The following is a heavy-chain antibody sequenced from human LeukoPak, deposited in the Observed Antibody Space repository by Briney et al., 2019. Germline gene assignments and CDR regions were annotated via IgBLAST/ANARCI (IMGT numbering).Heavy chain of an antibody. V-gene: IGHV4-39*07. J-gene: IGHJ5*01. CDR3: ARDISISWFYS. Sequence: SETLSLTCTVSGASISSDSNYWACVRQPPGKGLQWIGSIYHTGSTFYNPSLMSRVSISIDSSKNQFSLKLSSVTVADTALYYCARDISISWFYSWGQGTLVSVSS. CDR1: GASISSDSNY. CDR2: IYHTGST. D-gene: IGHD3-3*02.